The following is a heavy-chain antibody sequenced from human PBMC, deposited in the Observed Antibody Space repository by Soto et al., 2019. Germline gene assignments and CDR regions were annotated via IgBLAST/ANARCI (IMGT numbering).Heavy chain of an antibody. J-gene: IGHJ4*02. CDR1: GFTFNNYW. D-gene: IGHD7-27*01. CDR2: IDGGGTIT. CDR3: ARDLTSLGTPGDDFDY. Sequence: EVQLVESGGGSVQPGGSLRLSCAASGFTFNNYWMHWVRQAPGKGLVWVSRIDGGGTITTYADSVKGRFSISRDNAKNRLYLQMNSLRDDDTAVYYCARDLTSLGTPGDDFDYWGQGTLVTVSS. V-gene: IGHV3-74*01.